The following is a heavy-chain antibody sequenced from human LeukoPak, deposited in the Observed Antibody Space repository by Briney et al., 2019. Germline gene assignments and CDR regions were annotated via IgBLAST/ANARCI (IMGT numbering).Heavy chain of an antibody. Sequence: ASVKVSCKASGYTFTGYYMHWVRQAPGQGLEWMGWINPNSGGTNYAQKFQGRVTMTRDTSISTAYMELSRLRSDDTAVYYCARNLPHCSSTSCRLFDPWGQGTLVTVSS. CDR2: INPNSGGT. D-gene: IGHD2-2*01. V-gene: IGHV1-2*02. CDR3: ARNLPHCSSTSCRLFDP. CDR1: GYTFTGYY. J-gene: IGHJ5*02.